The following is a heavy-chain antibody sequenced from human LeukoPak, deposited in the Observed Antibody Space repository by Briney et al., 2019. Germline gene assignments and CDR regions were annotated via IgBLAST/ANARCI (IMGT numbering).Heavy chain of an antibody. Sequence: SETLSLTCTVSGGSISSYYWSWIRQPPGKGLEWIGYIYYSGSTNDNPSLKSRVTISVDTSKNQFSLRLSSVTAADTALYYCARSRGYFDYWGQGTLVTVSS. V-gene: IGHV4-59*01. D-gene: IGHD6-13*01. CDR3: ARSRGYFDY. CDR1: GGSISSYY. CDR2: IYYSGST. J-gene: IGHJ4*02.